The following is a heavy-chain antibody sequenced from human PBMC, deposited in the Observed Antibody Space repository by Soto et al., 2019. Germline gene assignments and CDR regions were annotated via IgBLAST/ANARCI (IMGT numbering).Heavy chain of an antibody. CDR2: ISGYNGNT. CDR1: NYTLSTYG. V-gene: IGHV1-18*01. CDR3: ARDRGVGYFDY. D-gene: IGHD3-10*01. J-gene: IGHJ4*02. Sequence: QVQLVQSGAEVKKPGASVKVSCKASNYTLSTYGITWVRQAPGQGLEWVGWISGYNGNTNYAKKFQGRVTLATDTSASTAYMELRSLRSDDTAVYYCARDRGVGYFDYWGQGTLVTVSS.